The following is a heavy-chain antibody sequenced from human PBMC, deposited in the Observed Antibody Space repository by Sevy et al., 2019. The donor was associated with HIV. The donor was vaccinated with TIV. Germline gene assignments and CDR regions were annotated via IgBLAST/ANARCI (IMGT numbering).Heavy chain of an antibody. CDR2: IRYDGSNK. CDR1: GFTFSSYG. Sequence: GGSLRLSCAASGFTFSSYGMHWVRQAPGKGRGWVAFIRYDGSNKYYADSVKGRFTVSRDNSINTLYLKMNGLRGEDTAVYYCATRWTPGYWGQGTLVTVSS. CDR3: ATRWTPGY. V-gene: IGHV3-30*02. D-gene: IGHD1-1*01. J-gene: IGHJ4*02.